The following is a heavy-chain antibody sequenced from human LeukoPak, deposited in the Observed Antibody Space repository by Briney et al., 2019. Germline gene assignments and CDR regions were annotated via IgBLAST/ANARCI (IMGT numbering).Heavy chain of an antibody. Sequence: SETLSLICTVSGGSIRSYDWSWIRQPPGKGLEWVGNVHNSGSSSYNPSFKSRLTISLDTSKNQISLTLNSVTAADTAVYYCARDDSSGYYDYWGQGTLVTVSS. V-gene: IGHV4-59*01. CDR2: VHNSGSS. D-gene: IGHD3-22*01. CDR3: ARDDSSGYYDY. CDR1: GGSIRSYD. J-gene: IGHJ4*02.